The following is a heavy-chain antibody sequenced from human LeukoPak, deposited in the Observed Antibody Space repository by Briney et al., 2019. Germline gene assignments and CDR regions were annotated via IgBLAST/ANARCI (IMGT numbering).Heavy chain of an antibody. CDR2: MNPNSGNT. D-gene: IGHD3-10*01. J-gene: IGHJ5*02. Sequence: ASVKVSCKASGYTFTSYDINWVRQATGQGLEWMGWMNPNSGNTGYAQKFQGRVTMTRNTSISTAYMELSSLRSEDTAVYYCARGSITMVREVIITGNWFDPWGQGTLVTVSS. CDR1: GYTFTSYD. CDR3: ARGSITMVREVIITGNWFDP. V-gene: IGHV1-8*02.